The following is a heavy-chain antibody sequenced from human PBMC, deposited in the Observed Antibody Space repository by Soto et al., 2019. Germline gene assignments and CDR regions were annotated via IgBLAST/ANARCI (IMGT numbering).Heavy chain of an antibody. CDR1: GYSFTSYW. D-gene: IGHD3-10*01. J-gene: IGHJ6*02. CDR3: ARSDYYGSGSYFGMDV. Sequence: GESLKISCKGSGYSFTSYWIGWVRQMPGKGLEWMGIIYPGDSDTRYSPSFQGQVTIAADKSISTAYLQWSSRKASDTAMYYCARSDYYGSGSYFGMDVWGQGTTVTVSS. CDR2: IYPGDSDT. V-gene: IGHV5-51*01.